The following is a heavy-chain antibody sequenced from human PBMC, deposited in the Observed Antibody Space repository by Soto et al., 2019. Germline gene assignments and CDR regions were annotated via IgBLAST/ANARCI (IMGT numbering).Heavy chain of an antibody. CDR1: GGSISSYY. CDR2: IYYRGST. D-gene: IGHD3-3*01. V-gene: IGHV4-59*08. J-gene: IGHJ6*03. Sequence: QVQLQESGPGLVKPSETLSLTCTVSGGSISSYYWSWIRQPPGKGLEWIGYIYYRGSTNYNPSLKSRVTISVDTSKYQFSLKLSSVTAADTAVYYCARQLRITIFGVVESYYYYYMDVWGKGTTVTVSS. CDR3: ARQLRITIFGVVESYYYYYMDV.